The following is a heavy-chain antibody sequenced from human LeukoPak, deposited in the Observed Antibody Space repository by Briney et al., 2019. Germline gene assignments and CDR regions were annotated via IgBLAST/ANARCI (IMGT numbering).Heavy chain of an antibody. D-gene: IGHD2-8*01. J-gene: IGHJ6*03. CDR2: MYTSGNT. CDR1: GGSFSSYY. Sequence: SETLSLTCTVSGGSFSSYYWSWIRQPAGKGLEWIGHINTSGRMYTSGNTNYNPSLKSRVTMSVDTSKNQFSLRLSSVTAADTAVYYCAREVGYCTNGVCSEYPQYMDFWGQGTTVSVSS. CDR3: AREVGYCTNGVCSEYPQYMDF. V-gene: IGHV4-4*07.